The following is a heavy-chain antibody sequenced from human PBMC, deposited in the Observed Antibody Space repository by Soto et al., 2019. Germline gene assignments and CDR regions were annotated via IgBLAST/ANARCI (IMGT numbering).Heavy chain of an antibody. CDR3: ATVCRYCSTSTSHY. V-gene: IGHV3-48*01. CDR2: ISTGDSPI. J-gene: IGHJ4*02. CDR1: GFTFSSYA. Sequence: EVQLVESGGGLVQPGGSLRLSCAASGFTFSSYAMNWVRQAPGKGLEWVSYISTGDSPIYYADSVKGRFTISRDNAKNALYLQMISLRAEDAAVYYCATVCRYCSTSTSHYWGQGTLVTVSS. D-gene: IGHD2-2*01.